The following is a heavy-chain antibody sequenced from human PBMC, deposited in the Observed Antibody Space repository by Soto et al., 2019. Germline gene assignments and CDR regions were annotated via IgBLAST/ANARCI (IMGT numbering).Heavy chain of an antibody. Sequence: QVQLVQSGAEVKKPGASVKVSCKASGYTFTSYDINWVRQATGQGLEWMGWMNPNTGNTGYAQKFQGRVTMTRNTSMSTAYMEPCSLRCEDTAVYYCAREITGKVPNWGQGTLVTASS. D-gene: IGHD1-20*01. V-gene: IGHV1-8*01. CDR1: GYTFTSYD. CDR3: AREITGKVPN. CDR2: MNPNTGNT. J-gene: IGHJ4*02.